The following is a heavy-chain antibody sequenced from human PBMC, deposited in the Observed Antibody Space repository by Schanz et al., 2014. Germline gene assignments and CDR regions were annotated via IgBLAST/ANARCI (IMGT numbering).Heavy chain of an antibody. CDR1: GFSFSSYS. V-gene: IGHV3-48*01. CDR2: ISSGGTTI. D-gene: IGHD1-26*01. CDR3: VKDLQRELLRDDHYYGMDV. Sequence: VQLVESGGGVVQPGRSLRLSCAVSGFSFSSYSMSWVRQAPGKGLEWIAYISSGGTTIYYADSVKGRFTISRDNAKSSLYLQMNSLRAEDTAVYYCVKDLQRELLRDDHYYGMDVWGQGTTVTVSS. J-gene: IGHJ6*02.